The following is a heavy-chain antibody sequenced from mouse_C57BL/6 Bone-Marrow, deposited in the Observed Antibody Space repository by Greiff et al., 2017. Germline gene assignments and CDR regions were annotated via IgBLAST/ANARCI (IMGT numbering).Heavy chain of an antibody. CDR3: ARQGEGYYYAMDY. V-gene: IGHV2-6-1*01. Sequence: VKLMESGPGLVAPSPSLSITCTVSGFSLTSYGVHWVRQPPGKGLEWLVVIWSDGSTTYNSARNSRLSISKDNSNSQVSLKMNSLQTDDTAMYYCARQGEGYYYAMDYWGQGTSVTVSS. CDR2: IWSDGST. CDR1: GFSLTSYG. J-gene: IGHJ4*01.